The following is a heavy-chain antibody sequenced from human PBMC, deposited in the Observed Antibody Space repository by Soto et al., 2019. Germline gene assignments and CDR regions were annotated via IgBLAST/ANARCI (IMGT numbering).Heavy chain of an antibody. J-gene: IGHJ5*02. Sequence: GASVKVSCKASGGTFSSYAISWVRQAPGQGLEWMGGIIPIFGTANYAQKFQGRVTITADESTSTAYMELSSLRSEDTAVYYCARVSDDNGGNRVGWFDPWGQGTLVTVSS. V-gene: IGHV1-69*13. CDR2: IIPIFGTA. D-gene: IGHD4-17*01. CDR1: GGTFSSYA. CDR3: ARVSDDNGGNRVGWFDP.